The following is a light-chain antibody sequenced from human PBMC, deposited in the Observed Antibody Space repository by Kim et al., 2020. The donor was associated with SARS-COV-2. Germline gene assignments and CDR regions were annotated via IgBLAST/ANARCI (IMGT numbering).Light chain of an antibody. Sequence: QSITMSCTGTSSDVGGYNYVSWYQQHPGKAPTLMIYDVSNRPSGVSNRFSGSKSGNTASLTISGLQAEDEADYYCSSYTSSSTLVVFGGGTQLTVL. CDR2: DVS. CDR1: SSDVGGYNY. J-gene: IGLJ2*01. CDR3: SSYTSSSTLVV. V-gene: IGLV2-14*03.